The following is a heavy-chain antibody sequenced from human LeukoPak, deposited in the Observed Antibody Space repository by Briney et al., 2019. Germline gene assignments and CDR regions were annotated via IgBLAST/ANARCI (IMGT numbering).Heavy chain of an antibody. D-gene: IGHD3-16*01. V-gene: IGHV3-21*01. CDR2: ISSSSYI. Sequence: GGSLRLSCAASGFTFSSYSMNWVRQAPGKGLKWVSSISSSSYIYYADSVKGRFTISRDNAKNSLYLQMNSLRAEDTAVYYCAREIVDVGFDYWGQGTLVTVSS. CDR1: GFTFSSYS. CDR3: AREIVDVGFDY. J-gene: IGHJ4*02.